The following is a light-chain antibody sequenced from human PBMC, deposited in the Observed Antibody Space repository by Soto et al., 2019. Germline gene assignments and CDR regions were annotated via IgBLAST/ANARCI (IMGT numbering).Light chain of an antibody. Sequence: PGERATLSCRASQSVSSYLAWYQQKPGQAPRLLIYDASNRATGIPARFSGSGSGTDFTLTISSLEPEDFAVYYCQQRSNWPPETFGPGTKVDIK. J-gene: IGKJ3*01. CDR1: QSVSSY. CDR2: DAS. CDR3: QQRSNWPPET. V-gene: IGKV3-11*01.